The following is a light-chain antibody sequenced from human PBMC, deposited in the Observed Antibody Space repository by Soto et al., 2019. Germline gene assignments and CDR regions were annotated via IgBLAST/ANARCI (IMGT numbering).Light chain of an antibody. V-gene: IGKV1D-12*01. CDR3: QHCKSYSGP. J-gene: IGKJ1*01. Sequence: DNPLSTYPSSVSASIGDRVPITCRASQDLSSWLAWSQQKPGTAPKLLLYAASSLQSGVPARFSGSGSGTDFTLTTSSLQRDDFATYYCQHCKSYSGPFGQGTKVDI. CDR2: AAS. CDR1: QDLSSW.